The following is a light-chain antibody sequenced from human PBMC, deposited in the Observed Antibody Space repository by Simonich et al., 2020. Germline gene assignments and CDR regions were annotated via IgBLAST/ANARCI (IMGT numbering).Light chain of an antibody. CDR1: QSVLYSSNNKNY. Sequence: DIVMTQSPDSLAVSLGERATINCKSSQSVLYSSNNKNYLAWYPQKPGQPPKLLIYWASPRESGVPDRFSGSGSGTDFTLTISSLQAEDVAVYYCQQYYSTPRTFGQGTKVEIK. V-gene: IGKV4-1*01. J-gene: IGKJ1*01. CDR3: QQYYSTPRT. CDR2: WAS.